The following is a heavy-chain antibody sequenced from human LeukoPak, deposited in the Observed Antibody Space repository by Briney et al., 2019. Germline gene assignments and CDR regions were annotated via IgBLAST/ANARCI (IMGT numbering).Heavy chain of an antibody. D-gene: IGHD1-26*01. CDR3: ARGTGVGSYVPAFDV. V-gene: IGHV3-74*01. CDR1: GFTFSSYW. Sequence: GGSLRLSCAASGFTFSSYWMHWVRQAPGKGLVWVSRINSDGSTTSYADSVKGRFTISRDNAKNTLYLQMNSLRAEDTAVYYCARGTGVGSYVPAFDVWGQGTVVTVSS. CDR2: INSDGSTT. J-gene: IGHJ3*01.